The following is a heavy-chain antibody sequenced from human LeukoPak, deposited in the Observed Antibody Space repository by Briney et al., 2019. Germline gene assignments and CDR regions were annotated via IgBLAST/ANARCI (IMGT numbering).Heavy chain of an antibody. CDR3: ARVRWELLYGMDV. CDR1: EFTFTTYG. D-gene: IGHD1-26*01. Sequence: GGSLRLSCAASEFTFTTYGMHWVRQAPGKGLEWVAVIWYDGSNKYYADSVKGRFTIPRDNSKNTLYLQMNSLRAEDTAVYYCARVRWELLYGMDVWGQGTTVTVSS. V-gene: IGHV3-33*01. CDR2: IWYDGSNK. J-gene: IGHJ6*02.